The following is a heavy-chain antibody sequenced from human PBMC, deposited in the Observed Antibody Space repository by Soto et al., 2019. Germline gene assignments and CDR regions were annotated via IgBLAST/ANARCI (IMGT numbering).Heavy chain of an antibody. CDR3: AKGSSSWPYYFDS. V-gene: IGHV4-61*01. CDR2: VYYRGST. D-gene: IGHD6-13*01. Sequence: SETLSLTCIVSGGNVSSGIYYWSWIRQPPGKGLEWIGYVYYRGSTNYNPSLKSRVTISVDTSKNQFSLRLSSITAADTAVYYCAKGSSSWPYYFDSWGQGGLVTVSS. CDR1: GGNVSSGIYY. J-gene: IGHJ4*02.